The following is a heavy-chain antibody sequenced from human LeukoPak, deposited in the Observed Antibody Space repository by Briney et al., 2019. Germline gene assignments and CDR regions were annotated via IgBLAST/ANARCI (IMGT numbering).Heavy chain of an antibody. CDR2: ISAYNGNT. Sequence: ASVKVSCKASGYTFTSYGISWVRQAPGQGLEWMGWISAYNGNTNYAQKLQGRVTMTTDTSTSTAYMELRSLRSDDTAVYYCARVNYYDSSGYDAFDIWGQGTLVTVSS. J-gene: IGHJ3*02. CDR1: GYTFTSYG. V-gene: IGHV1-18*01. D-gene: IGHD3-22*01. CDR3: ARVNYYDSSGYDAFDI.